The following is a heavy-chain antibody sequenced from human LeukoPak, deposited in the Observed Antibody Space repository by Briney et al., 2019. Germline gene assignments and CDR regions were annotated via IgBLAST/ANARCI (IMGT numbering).Heavy chain of an antibody. D-gene: IGHD6-13*01. Sequence: GGSLRLSCADSGFTFSDYSMSWVRQAPAAGLEWVSAISPAGDSTTDADSVKGRFTISRDNSKSTLYLQMHGLTAEDTALYYCARRLVTAGVTDFFDYWGHGTLVSVSS. V-gene: IGHV3-23*01. CDR2: ISPAGDST. CDR3: ARRLVTAGVTDFFDY. CDR1: GFTFSDYS. J-gene: IGHJ4*01.